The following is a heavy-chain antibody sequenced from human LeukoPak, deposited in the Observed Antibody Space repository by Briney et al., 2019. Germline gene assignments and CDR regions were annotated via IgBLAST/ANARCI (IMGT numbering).Heavy chain of an antibody. CDR2: ISSSSSTK. V-gene: IGHV3-48*01. CDR1: GFIFSTYA. J-gene: IGHJ4*02. Sequence: GGSLRLSCAASGFIFSTYAMYWVRQAPGKGLEWVSYISSSSSTKSYADSVKGRFTISRDNAKNSLYLQMSSLRAEDTAVYYCARGGAARPDYWGQGTLVTVSS. D-gene: IGHD6-6*01. CDR3: ARGGAARPDY.